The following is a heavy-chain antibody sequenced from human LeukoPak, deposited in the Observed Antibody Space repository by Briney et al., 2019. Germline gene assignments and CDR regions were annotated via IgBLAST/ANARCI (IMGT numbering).Heavy chain of an antibody. Sequence: PGGSLRLSCAASGFTFSSYAMSWVRQAPGKGLEWVSYISSGSSTIYYADSVKGRFTISRDNAKNSLYLQMNSLRAEDTAVYYCARGWGYMAVWGEGTTVTVSS. D-gene: IGHD3-16*01. CDR3: ARGWGYMAV. CDR2: ISSGSSTI. CDR1: GFTFSSYA. J-gene: IGHJ6*03. V-gene: IGHV3-48*04.